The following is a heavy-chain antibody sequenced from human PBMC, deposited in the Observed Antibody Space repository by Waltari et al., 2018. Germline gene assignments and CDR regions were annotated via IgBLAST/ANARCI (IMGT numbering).Heavy chain of an antibody. CDR2: IYTSGST. D-gene: IGHD5-12*01. Sequence: QVQLQESGPGLVKPSETLSLTCTVSGGSISSYYWSWIRQPAGKGLEWIGRIYTSGSTNYNPSLKSRVTMSIDTSKNQFYLKLSSVTAADTAVYYCARERGYSGYDPFNWFDPWGQGTLVTVSS. V-gene: IGHV4-4*07. J-gene: IGHJ5*02. CDR3: ARERGYSGYDPFNWFDP. CDR1: GGSISSYY.